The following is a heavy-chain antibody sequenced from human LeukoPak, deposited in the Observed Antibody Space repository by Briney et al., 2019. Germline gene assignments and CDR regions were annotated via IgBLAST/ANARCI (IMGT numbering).Heavy chain of an antibody. CDR3: ASGMRIPGSNWFDP. CDR1: EFSVGSNY. Sequence: GGSLRLSCAASEFSVGSNYMTWVRQAPGKGLEWVSLICSGGSTYYADSVKGRFTISRDNSKNTLYLQMNSLRAEDTAVYYCASGMRIPGSNWFDPWGQGTLVTVSS. V-gene: IGHV3-66*01. CDR2: ICSGGST. J-gene: IGHJ5*02. D-gene: IGHD3-10*01.